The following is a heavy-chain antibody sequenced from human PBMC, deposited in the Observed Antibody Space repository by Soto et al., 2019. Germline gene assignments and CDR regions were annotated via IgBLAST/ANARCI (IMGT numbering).Heavy chain of an antibody. Sequence: GGSLRLSCVGSGYRFSEYAMAWIRQAPGKGLEWVTGVTSSAIATYYADSVKGRFTISRNNSLNILYLQMGSLRPEDTAIYYCVKQAHGLDGVAFDYWGQGTQVTVSS. CDR2: VTSSAIAT. V-gene: IGHV3-23*01. CDR3: VKQAHGLDGVAFDY. D-gene: IGHD2-15*01. CDR1: GYRFSEYA. J-gene: IGHJ4*02.